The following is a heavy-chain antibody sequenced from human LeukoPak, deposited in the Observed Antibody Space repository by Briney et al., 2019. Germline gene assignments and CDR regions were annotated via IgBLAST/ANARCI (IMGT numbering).Heavy chain of an antibody. CDR3: ARVMVGATHDAFDI. CDR2: IKQDGSEK. V-gene: IGHV3-7*01. Sequence: GGSLRLSCAASGFTFSSYWMSWVRQAPGKGLEWVANIKQDGSEKYYVDSVKGRFTISRDNAKNSLYLQMNSLRAEDTAVYYCARVMVGATHDAFDIWGQGTMVTVSS. CDR1: GFTFSSYW. D-gene: IGHD1-26*01. J-gene: IGHJ3*02.